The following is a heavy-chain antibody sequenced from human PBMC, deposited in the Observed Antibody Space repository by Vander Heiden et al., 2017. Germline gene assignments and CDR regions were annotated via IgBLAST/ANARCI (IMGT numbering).Heavy chain of an antibody. CDR1: GFTFSSYS. Sequence: EVQLVESGRGLVKPGGSLSLSCAASGFTFSSYSMNWVRQAAGKGLEWVSSISSSSSYIYYADSVKGRFTISRDNAKNSLYLQMNSLRAEDTAVYYCARTSTSQFSGWFDPWGQGTLVTVSS. CDR3: ARTSTSQFSGWFDP. CDR2: ISSSSSYI. V-gene: IGHV3-21*01. D-gene: IGHD2-2*01. J-gene: IGHJ5*02.